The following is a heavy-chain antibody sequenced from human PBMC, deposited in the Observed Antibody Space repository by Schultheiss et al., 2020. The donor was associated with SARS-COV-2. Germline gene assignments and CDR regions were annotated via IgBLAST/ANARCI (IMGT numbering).Heavy chain of an antibody. CDR1: GGSISSGDYY. J-gene: IGHJ6*02. D-gene: IGHD1-14*01. CDR3: ARGTGSHYYYYGVDV. Sequence: SQTLSLTCTVSGGSISSGDYYWSWIRQPPGKGLEWIGYIYYSGSSYYNSSLKSRVSISVDTSKNQFSLKLSSVTAADTAVYYCARGTGSHYYYYGVDVWGQGTTVTVSS. CDR2: IYYSGSS. V-gene: IGHV4-30-4*01.